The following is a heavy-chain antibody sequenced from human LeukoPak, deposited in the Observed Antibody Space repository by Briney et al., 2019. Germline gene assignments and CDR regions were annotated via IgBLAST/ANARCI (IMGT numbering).Heavy chain of an antibody. CDR1: GFSFSFYW. V-gene: IGHV5-51*01. CDR2: IYPGDSDT. D-gene: IGHD6-19*01. CDR3: ARHGAVAYTTLPFDP. Sequence: GESLKISCKGSGFSFSFYWIAWVRQMPGKGLECMGIIYPGDSDTRYSPSFQGQVNISADKSIRTAYLQWNSLKASDTAMYYCARHGAVAYTTLPFDPWGQGTLVTVSS. J-gene: IGHJ5*02.